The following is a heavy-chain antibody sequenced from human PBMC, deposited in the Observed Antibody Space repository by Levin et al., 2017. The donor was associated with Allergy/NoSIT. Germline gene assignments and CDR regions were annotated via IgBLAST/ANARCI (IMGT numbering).Heavy chain of an antibody. CDR1: GGSISSSNW. J-gene: IGHJ4*02. D-gene: IGHD6-13*01. Sequence: RPSETLSLTCAVSGGSISSSNWWSWVRQPPGKGLEWIGEIYHSGSTNYNPSLKSRVTISVDKSKNQFSLKLSSVTAADTAVYYCASLGAAAGTGGVDYWGQGTLVTVSS. CDR2: IYHSGST. CDR3: ASLGAAAGTGGVDY. V-gene: IGHV4-4*02.